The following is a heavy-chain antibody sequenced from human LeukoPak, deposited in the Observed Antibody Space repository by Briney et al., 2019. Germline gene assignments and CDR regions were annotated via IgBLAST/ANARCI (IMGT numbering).Heavy chain of an antibody. CDR1: GGSISSGDYY. CDR2: IYYSGST. CDR3: ARELGYCSSTSCYPDY. D-gene: IGHD2-2*01. J-gene: IGHJ4*02. V-gene: IGHV4-30-4*08. Sequence: PSETLSLTCTVSGGSISSGDYYWSWIRQPPGKGLEWIGYIYYSGSTYYNPSLKSRVTISVDTSKNQFSLKLSPVTAADTAVYYCARELGYCSSTSCYPDYWGQGTLVTVSS.